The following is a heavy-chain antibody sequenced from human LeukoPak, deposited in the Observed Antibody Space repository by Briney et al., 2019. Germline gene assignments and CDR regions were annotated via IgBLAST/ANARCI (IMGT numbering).Heavy chain of an antibody. D-gene: IGHD3/OR15-3a*01. Sequence: ASVKVSCKASGYTFTGYYMHWVRQAPGQGLEWMGWINPNSGGTNYAQKFQCRVTMTRDTSISTAYMELSRLRSDDTAVYYCARTRTSAYYFDYWGQGTLVTVSS. CDR1: GYTFTGYY. V-gene: IGHV1-2*02. CDR3: ARTRTSAYYFDY. J-gene: IGHJ4*02. CDR2: INPNSGGT.